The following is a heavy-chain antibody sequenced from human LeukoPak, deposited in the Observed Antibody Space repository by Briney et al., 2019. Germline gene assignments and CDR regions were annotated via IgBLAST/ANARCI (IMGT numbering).Heavy chain of an antibody. Sequence: GGSLRLSCAASGFTFSTFAMIWVRQPPGKGLEWVSSIFPSGGEIHYADSVRGRFTISRDNSKSILSLQMNSLRAEGTATYYCATYRQVLLPFESWGQGTLVTVSS. V-gene: IGHV3-23*01. CDR2: IFPSGGEI. CDR3: ATYRQVLLPFES. J-gene: IGHJ4*02. CDR1: GFTFSTFA. D-gene: IGHD5-18*01.